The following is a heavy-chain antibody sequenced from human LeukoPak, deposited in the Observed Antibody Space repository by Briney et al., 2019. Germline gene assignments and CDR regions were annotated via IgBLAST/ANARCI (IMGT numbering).Heavy chain of an antibody. Sequence: PGGSLRLSCVASGFTFSSRDWMTWVRQAPGKGLEWVANIKQDGSEKNYVDSVKGRFTISRDNAKNSVDLQMNSLRAEDTAVYYCARKAGYYYGSGDYWGQGTLVTVSS. V-gene: IGHV3-7*03. D-gene: IGHD3-10*01. CDR2: IKQDGSEK. CDR3: ARKAGYYYGSGDY. CDR1: GFTFSSRDW. J-gene: IGHJ4*02.